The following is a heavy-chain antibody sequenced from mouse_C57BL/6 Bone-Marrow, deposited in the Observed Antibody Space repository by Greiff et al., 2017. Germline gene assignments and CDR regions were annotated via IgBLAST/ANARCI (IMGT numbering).Heavy chain of an antibody. CDR1: GYTFTSYW. CDR2: IHPNSGST. Sequence: QVQLQQPGAELVKPGASVKLSCKAYGYTFTSYWMHWVKQRPGQGLEWIGMIHPNSGSTNYNEKFKSKATLTVDKSASTAYRQLSSLTSEDSAVYYCARGSNYEMDDWGQGTSVTVSS. CDR3: ARGSNYEMDD. D-gene: IGHD2-5*01. V-gene: IGHV1-64*01. J-gene: IGHJ4*01.